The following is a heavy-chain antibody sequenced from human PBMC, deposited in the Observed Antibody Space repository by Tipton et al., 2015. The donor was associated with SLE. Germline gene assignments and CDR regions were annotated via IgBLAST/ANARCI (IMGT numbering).Heavy chain of an antibody. V-gene: IGHV4-59*01. Sequence: TLSLTCTVSGGSISSYYWSWIRQPPGKGLEWIGYIYYSGSTNYNPSLKSRVTISVDTSKNQFSLKLSSVTAADTAVYYCARDGYGRMDAWGQGTTVTVSS. D-gene: IGHD3-22*01. J-gene: IGHJ6*02. CDR1: GGSISSYY. CDR2: IYYSGST. CDR3: ARDGYGRMDA.